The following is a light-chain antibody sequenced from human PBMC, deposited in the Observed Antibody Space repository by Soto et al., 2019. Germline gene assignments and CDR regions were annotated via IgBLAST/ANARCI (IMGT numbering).Light chain of an antibody. CDR2: TND. Sequence: QSVLTQPPSASGTPGQRVTISCSGSSSNIGRNTVNWYQQLPGTAPKLLISTNDKRPSGVPDRFSGSKSGTSGSLAISGLQSEDEADYYCAAWDDSLNGHVFGTGTQLTVL. CDR1: SSNIGRNT. V-gene: IGLV1-44*01. CDR3: AAWDDSLNGHV. J-gene: IGLJ1*01.